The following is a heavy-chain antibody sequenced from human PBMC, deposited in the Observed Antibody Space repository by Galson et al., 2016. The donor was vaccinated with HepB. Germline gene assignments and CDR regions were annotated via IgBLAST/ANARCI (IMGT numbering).Heavy chain of an antibody. CDR3: GRDHSVVLTTAYNWFDP. V-gene: IGHV3-74*01. CDR1: GFAFSSHW. Sequence: SLRLSCAASGFAFSSHWMHWVRQDLGKGLVWVSWINSDGTISNYADSVKGRFTISRDNAKNTLYLQMNSLRVEDTAVYYCGRDHSVVLTTAYNWFDPWGQGTLVTVSS. CDR2: INSDGTIS. D-gene: IGHD4-23*01. J-gene: IGHJ5*02.